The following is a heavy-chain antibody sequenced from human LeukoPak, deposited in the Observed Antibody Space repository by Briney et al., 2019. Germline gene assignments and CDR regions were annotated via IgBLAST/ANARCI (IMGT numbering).Heavy chain of an antibody. V-gene: IGHV3-11*04. CDR2: ICRSNSAI. D-gene: IGHD1-26*01. CDR1: GGSFSGYY. J-gene: IGHJ4*02. CDR3: ARDSGTYPTQY. Sequence: PSETLSLTCAVYGGSFSGYYWSWIRQPPGKGLEWVSYICRSNSAIYYADSVKGRFTISRDDGKNSLYLQMNSLRDGDTAVYFCARDSGTYPTQYWGQGTLVTVSS.